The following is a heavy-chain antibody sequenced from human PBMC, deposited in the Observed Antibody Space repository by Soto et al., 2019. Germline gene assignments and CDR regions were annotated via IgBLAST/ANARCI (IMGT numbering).Heavy chain of an antibody. V-gene: IGHV1-69*13. J-gene: IGHJ6*02. D-gene: IGHD2-2*01. CDR1: GGTFSSYA. CDR2: IIPIFGTA. Sequence: SVKVSCKASGGTFSSYAISWVRQAPGQGLEWMGGIIPIFGTANYAQKFQGRVTITADESTSTAYMELSSLRSEDTAGYYCARDPFSDYAPTPPKTYYNYGRDVGAQGTTVTVSS. CDR3: ARDPFSDYAPTPPKTYYNYGRDV.